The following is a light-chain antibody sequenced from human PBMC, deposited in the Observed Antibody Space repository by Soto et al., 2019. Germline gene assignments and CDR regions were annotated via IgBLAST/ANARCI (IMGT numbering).Light chain of an antibody. V-gene: IGKV1-27*01. CDR1: QGISNY. Sequence: DIQMTQSPSSLSASVGDRVTITCRASQGISNYLAWYQQKPGKVPKLLIYAASTLQSGVPSRFSGSGSGTDFTLTISSLQPEDVATYYCQQYNSAFGPGTKVDIK. J-gene: IGKJ3*01. CDR3: QQYNSA. CDR2: AAS.